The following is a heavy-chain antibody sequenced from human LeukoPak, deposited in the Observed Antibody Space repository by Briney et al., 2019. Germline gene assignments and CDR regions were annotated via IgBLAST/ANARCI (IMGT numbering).Heavy chain of an antibody. V-gene: IGHV4-30-2*01. CDR3: AGYCSSTSCYIGGSDAFDI. D-gene: IGHD2-2*02. J-gene: IGHJ3*02. Sequence: SQTLSLTCAVSGGSISSGGYSWSWIRQPPGKGLEWIGYIYHSGSTYYNPSLKSRVTISVDRSKNQFSLKLSSVTAADTAVYYCAGYCSSTSCYIGGSDAFDIWGQGTMVTVSS. CDR1: GGSISSGGYS. CDR2: IYHSGST.